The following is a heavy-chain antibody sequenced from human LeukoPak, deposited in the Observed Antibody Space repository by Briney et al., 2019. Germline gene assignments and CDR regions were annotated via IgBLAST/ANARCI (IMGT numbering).Heavy chain of an antibody. D-gene: IGHD3-22*01. CDR3: ARGLDDYYDSSGYMYGMDV. J-gene: IGHJ6*02. CDR1: GFTFSSYS. V-gene: IGHV3-21*01. CDR2: ISSSSSYI. Sequence: PGGSLRLSCAASGFTFSSYSMNWVRQAPGKGLEWVSSISSSSSYIYYADSVKGRFTISRDNAKNPLYLQMNSLRAEDTAVYYCARGLDDYYDSSGYMYGMDVWGQGTTVTVSS.